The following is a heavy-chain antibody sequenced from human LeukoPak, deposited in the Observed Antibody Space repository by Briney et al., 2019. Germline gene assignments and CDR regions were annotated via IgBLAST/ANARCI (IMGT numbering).Heavy chain of an antibody. CDR2: IKQDGSEK. Sequence: PGGSLRLSCAASGFTFSSYWMSWVRQAPGKGLEWVANIKQDGSEKYYVDSVKGRFTISRDNAKDSLYLQMNSLRAEDTAVYYCARDRSGSYYYGMDVWGQGTTVTVSS. V-gene: IGHV3-7*01. CDR3: ARDRSGSYYYGMDV. J-gene: IGHJ6*02. CDR1: GFTFSSYW. D-gene: IGHD1-26*01.